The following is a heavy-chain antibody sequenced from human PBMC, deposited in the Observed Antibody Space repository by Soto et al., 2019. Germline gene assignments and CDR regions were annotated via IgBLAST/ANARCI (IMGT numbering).Heavy chain of an antibody. D-gene: IGHD2-15*01. CDR2: INWNGGST. Sequence: EVQLVESGGGVARPGGSLRLSCAASGFTFDDYGMSWVRQAPGKGLEWVSGINWNGGSTGYADSVKGRFTISRDNAKNSLYLQMNSLRAEDTALYYCARSADIVVVVAAGLYYFDYWGQGTLVTVSS. J-gene: IGHJ4*02. CDR3: ARSADIVVVVAAGLYYFDY. V-gene: IGHV3-20*04. CDR1: GFTFDDYG.